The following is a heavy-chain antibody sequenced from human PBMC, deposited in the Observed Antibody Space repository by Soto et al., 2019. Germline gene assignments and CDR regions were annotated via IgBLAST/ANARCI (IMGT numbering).Heavy chain of an antibody. CDR2: INQDGSEK. V-gene: IGHV3-7*01. J-gene: IGHJ4*02. CDR1: GFTFSTYW. CDR3: SRSLDS. Sequence: GSLRLSCAASGFTFSTYWMDWVRQTPGKGLEWVANINQDGSEKNYVDSVKGRFTIYRDNAKNSLYLQMSSLTAEDSALYYCSRSLDSWGQGXLVTVYS.